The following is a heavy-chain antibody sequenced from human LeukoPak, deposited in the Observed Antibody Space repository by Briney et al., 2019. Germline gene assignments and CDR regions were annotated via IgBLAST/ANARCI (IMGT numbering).Heavy chain of an antibody. J-gene: IGHJ5*02. CDR1: GYTFTTHW. Sequence: KVSCKASGYTFTTHWIAWVRQMPGKGLEWMGIIYPGDSDTRYSPSIQGQVTMSADKSITTAYLQWSSLKASDTAMYYCARHLYPTWNERRFDPWGQGTLVTVSS. CDR2: IYPGDSDT. V-gene: IGHV5-51*01. D-gene: IGHD1-1*01. CDR3: ARHLYPTWNERRFDP.